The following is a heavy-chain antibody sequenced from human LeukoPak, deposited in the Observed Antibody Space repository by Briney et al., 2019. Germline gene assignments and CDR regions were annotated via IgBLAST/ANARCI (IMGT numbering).Heavy chain of an antibody. CDR2: IYYSGST. CDR3: ARHPGIAAAGYYYFDY. Sequence: SETLSLTCTVSGGSISSYYWSWIRQPPGKGLEWIGYIYYSGSTNYNPSLKSRVTISVDTSNNQFSLKLSSVTAADTAVYYCARHPGIAAAGYYYFDYWGQGALVTVSS. J-gene: IGHJ4*02. CDR1: GGSISSYY. D-gene: IGHD6-13*01. V-gene: IGHV4-59*08.